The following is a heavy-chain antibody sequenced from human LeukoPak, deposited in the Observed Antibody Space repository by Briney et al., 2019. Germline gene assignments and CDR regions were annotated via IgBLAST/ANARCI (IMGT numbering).Heavy chain of an antibody. D-gene: IGHD2-15*01. J-gene: IGHJ4*02. Sequence: GGSLRLSCVGSGFTFSNYVITSVRQAPGKGLEWVSIISADGGTTYYAESVRGRFTISRDNSKNTLFPQVNSLRAAVTATYYCATVVLIAAVPRGYFNYWGQGTLVTVSA. CDR3: ATVVLIAAVPRGYFNY. CDR1: GFTFSNYV. V-gene: IGHV3-23*01. CDR2: ISADGGTT.